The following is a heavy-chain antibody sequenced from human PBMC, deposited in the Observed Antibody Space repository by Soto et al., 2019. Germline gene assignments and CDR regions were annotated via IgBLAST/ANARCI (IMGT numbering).Heavy chain of an antibody. CDR2: INHSGST. Sequence: PSETLSLTCAVYGGSFSGYYWSWIRQPPGKGLEWIGEINHSGSTNYNPSLKSRVTISVETSKNQFSLKLSSVTAADTAVYYCARWRVRGVIDAYYYYGMDVWGQGTTVTVSS. CDR1: GGSFSGYY. D-gene: IGHD3-10*01. J-gene: IGHJ6*02. CDR3: ARWRVRGVIDAYYYYGMDV. V-gene: IGHV4-34*01.